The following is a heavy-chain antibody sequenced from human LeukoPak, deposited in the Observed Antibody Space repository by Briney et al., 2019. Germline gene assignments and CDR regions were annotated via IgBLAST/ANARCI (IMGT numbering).Heavy chain of an antibody. V-gene: IGHV3-23*01. Sequence: GGSLTLSCAASGFTFSIYAMTWVRQAPGKGLQWVSAITGSGGSTYYADSVKGRFTISRDNSKNTLYLRMNGLRAEDTAVYYCATLPRGPTGYVGYGGEDYWGQGTLVTVSS. D-gene: IGHD5-12*01. J-gene: IGHJ4*02. CDR2: ITGSGGST. CDR3: ATLPRGPTGYVGYGGEDY. CDR1: GFTFSIYA.